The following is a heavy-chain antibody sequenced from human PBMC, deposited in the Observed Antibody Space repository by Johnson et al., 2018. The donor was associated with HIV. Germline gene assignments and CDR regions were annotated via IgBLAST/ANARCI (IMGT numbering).Heavy chain of an antibody. CDR3: AKDRTDYGDYVSAFDI. V-gene: IGHV3-33*06. D-gene: IGHD4-17*01. J-gene: IGHJ3*02. CDR2: IWYDGSNK. Sequence: QVQLVESGGGVVQPGRSLRLSCAASGFTFSSYGMHCVRQAPGKGLEWVAVIWYDGSNKYYADSVKGRFTISRDNSKNTLYLQMNSLKFEDTAVYYCAKDRTDYGDYVSAFDIWGQGTMVTVSS. CDR1: GFTFSSYG.